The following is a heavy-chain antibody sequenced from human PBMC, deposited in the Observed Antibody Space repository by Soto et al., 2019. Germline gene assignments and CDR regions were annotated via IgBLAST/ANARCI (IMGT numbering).Heavy chain of an antibody. CDR1: GYTFTSYA. V-gene: IGHV1-3*01. CDR2: INAGNGNT. Sequence: VSCKASGYTFTSYAMHWVRQAPGQRLEWMGWINAGNGNTKYSQKFQDRVTITTDTSASTAYMELSSLKYEDTAVYYCARDVAAADYWGQGTLVTVS. D-gene: IGHD6-13*01. CDR3: ARDVAAADY. J-gene: IGHJ4*02.